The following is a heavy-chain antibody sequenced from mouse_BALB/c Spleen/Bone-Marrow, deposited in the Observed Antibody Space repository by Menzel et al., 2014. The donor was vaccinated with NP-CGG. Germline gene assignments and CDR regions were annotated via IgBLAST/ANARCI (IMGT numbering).Heavy chain of an antibody. CDR2: INPGSGGI. D-gene: IGHD2-3*01. V-gene: IGHV1-54*03. Sequence: QVQLQQSGTDLVRPGTSVKVSCKASGYAFTNYLIEWIKQRPGQGLEWIGVINPGSGGINYNERFKGKATLTADKSSSTAFMQLSSLTSDDSAVCFCAISIYDGYSEAMDYWGQGTSVTVSS. CDR3: AISIYDGYSEAMDY. CDR1: GYAFTNYL. J-gene: IGHJ4*01.